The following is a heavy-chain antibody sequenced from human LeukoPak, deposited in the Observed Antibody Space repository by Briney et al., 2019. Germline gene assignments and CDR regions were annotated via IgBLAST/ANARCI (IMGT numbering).Heavy chain of an antibody. CDR1: GFTVSDNY. J-gene: IGHJ4*02. CDR3: ARDVYCSRGTCQQN. V-gene: IGHV3-66*01. D-gene: IGHD2-15*01. CDR2: IYSGGST. Sequence: GGSLRLSCAASGFTVSDNYMSWVRQAPGKGLEWVSVIYSGGSTYYADSVKGRFTISRDNSKNTLYLQMNSLRAEDTAVYYCARDVYCSRGTCQQNWGQGTLVTVSS.